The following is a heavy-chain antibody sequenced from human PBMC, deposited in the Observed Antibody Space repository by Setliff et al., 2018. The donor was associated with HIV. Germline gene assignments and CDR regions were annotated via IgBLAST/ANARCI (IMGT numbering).Heavy chain of an antibody. V-gene: IGHV7-4-1*02. D-gene: IGHD6-6*01. CDR2: INTNTGNP. CDR3: ARDGVWSSSSGWGY. Sequence: ASVKVSCKASGYTFTTYAMNWVRQAPGQGLEWMGWINTNTGNPTSAQGFTGRFVFSVDTSVSTAYLQISSLRAEDTAVYYCARDGVWSSSSGWGYWGQGTLVTVSS. CDR1: GYTFTTYA. J-gene: IGHJ4*02.